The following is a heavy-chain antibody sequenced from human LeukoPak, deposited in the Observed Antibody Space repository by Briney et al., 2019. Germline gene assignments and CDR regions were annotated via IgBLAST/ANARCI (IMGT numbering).Heavy chain of an antibody. CDR3: ARELGVGVIGDAFDI. CDR2: VNTDGSST. V-gene: IGHV3-74*01. CDR1: GFTLGSYW. D-gene: IGHD3-22*01. J-gene: IGHJ3*02. Sequence: PGGSLRLSCAVSGFTLGSYWMHWVRQAPGQGLAWVSRVNTDGSSTTYAESVKGRFTISKDNAKNTLYLQMNGLRAEDTAVYYCARELGVGVIGDAFDIWGQGTVVNVSS.